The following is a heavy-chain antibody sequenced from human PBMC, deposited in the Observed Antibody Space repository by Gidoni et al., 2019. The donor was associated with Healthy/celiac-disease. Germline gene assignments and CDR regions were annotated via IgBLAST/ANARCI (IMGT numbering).Heavy chain of an antibody. J-gene: IGHJ4*02. V-gene: IGHV1-2*02. CDR2: INPNSGGT. D-gene: IGHD2-15*01. Sequence: WMGWINPNSGGTNYAQKFQGRVTMTRDTSISTAYMELSRLRSDDTAVYYCATRYCSGGSCYPKNEYYFDYWGQGTLVTVSS. CDR3: ATRYCSGGSCYPKNEYYFDY.